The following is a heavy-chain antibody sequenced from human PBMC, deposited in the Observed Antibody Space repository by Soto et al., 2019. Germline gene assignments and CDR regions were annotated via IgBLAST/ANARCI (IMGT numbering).Heavy chain of an antibody. V-gene: IGHV1-69*13. J-gene: IGHJ6*02. CDR2: IIPIFGTA. CDR3: ASRLRFLEWFPDDYGMDV. Sequence: GASVKVSCKASGGTFSSYAISWVRQAPGQGLEWMGGIIPIFGTANYAQKFQGRVTITADESTSTAYMELSSLRSEDTAVYYCASRLRFLEWFPDDYGMDVWGQGTTVTVSS. D-gene: IGHD3-3*01. CDR1: GGTFSSYA.